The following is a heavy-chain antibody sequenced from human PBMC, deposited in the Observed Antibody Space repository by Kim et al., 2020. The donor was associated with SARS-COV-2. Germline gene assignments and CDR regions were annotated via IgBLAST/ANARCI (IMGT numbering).Heavy chain of an antibody. CDR1: GGSFSGYY. V-gene: IGHV4-34*01. D-gene: IGHD3-10*01. Sequence: SETLSLTCAVYGGSFSGYYWSWIRQPPGKGLEWIGEINHSGSTNYNPSSKSRVTISVDTSKNQFSLKLSSVTAADTAVYYCARAPLSRGTLGHDYWGQGTLVTVSS. CDR3: ARAPLSRGTLGHDY. CDR2: INHSGST. J-gene: IGHJ4*02.